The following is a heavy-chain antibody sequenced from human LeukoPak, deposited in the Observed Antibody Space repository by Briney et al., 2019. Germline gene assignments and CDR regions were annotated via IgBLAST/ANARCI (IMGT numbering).Heavy chain of an antibody. Sequence: SETLSLTCTVSTDSISTYYWSWIRQPPGKGLEWIGYIYYSGSTNYNPSLKGRVTISVDTSMNQFSLKLSSVTAADTAVFYCAKSADYYVMDVWGQGTTVTVSS. CDR2: IYYSGST. V-gene: IGHV4-59*08. CDR3: AKSADYYVMDV. J-gene: IGHJ6*02. CDR1: TDSISTYY.